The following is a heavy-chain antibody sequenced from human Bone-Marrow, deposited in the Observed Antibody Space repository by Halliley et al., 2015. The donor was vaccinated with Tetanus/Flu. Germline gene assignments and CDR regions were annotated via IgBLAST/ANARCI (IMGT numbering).Heavy chain of an antibody. V-gene: IGHV3-7*03. Sequence: GVGWVAIIKGDGIEIHYVDSVKGRFTISRDNAKNSLYLQMNGLRAEDTAVYYCAAGTGWTIEYWGRGTLVTVSS. CDR3: AAGTGWTIEY. CDR2: IKGDGIEI. J-gene: IGHJ4*02. D-gene: IGHD2-15*01.